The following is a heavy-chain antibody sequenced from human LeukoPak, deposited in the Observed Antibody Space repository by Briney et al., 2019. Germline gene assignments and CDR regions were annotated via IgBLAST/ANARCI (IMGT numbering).Heavy chain of an antibody. J-gene: IGHJ4*02. D-gene: IGHD3-3*01. CDR1: GGSISSYY. CDR3: ARERGGNCDFWDYFDY. V-gene: IGHV4-4*07. CDR2: IYTSGST. Sequence: SSETLSLTCTVSGGSISSYYWSWIRQPAGKGLEWIGRIYTSGSTNYNPSLKSRVTMSVDASKNQFSLKLSSVTAADTAVYYCARERGGNCDFWDYFDYWGQGTLVTVSS.